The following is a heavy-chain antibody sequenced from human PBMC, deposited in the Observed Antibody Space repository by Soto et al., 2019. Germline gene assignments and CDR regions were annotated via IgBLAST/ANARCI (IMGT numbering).Heavy chain of an antibody. CDR2: INAGNGNT. Sequence: ASVKVSCKASGYTFTTYAMHWVRQAPGQRLEWMGWINAGNGNTKYSQKFQGRVTITRDTSASTAYMELSSLRSEDTAVYYCARGPLYYHDSESYPPNYWGQGTLVTDS. J-gene: IGHJ4*02. CDR1: GYTFTTYA. V-gene: IGHV1-3*01. D-gene: IGHD3-10*01. CDR3: ARGPLYYHDSESYPPNY.